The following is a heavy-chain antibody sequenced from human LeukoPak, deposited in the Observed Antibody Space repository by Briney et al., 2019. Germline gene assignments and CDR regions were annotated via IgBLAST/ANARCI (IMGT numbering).Heavy chain of an antibody. J-gene: IGHJ4*02. CDR3: ARGVTGPYFDY. D-gene: IGHD1-20*01. CDR2: IYHSGST. Sequence: SETLSLTCAVYGGSFSGYYWSWIRQPPGKGLEWIGYIYHSGSTYYNPSLKSRVTISVDRSKNQFSLKLSSVTAADTAVYYCARGVTGPYFDYWGQGTLVTVSS. V-gene: IGHV4-34*01. CDR1: GGSFSGYY.